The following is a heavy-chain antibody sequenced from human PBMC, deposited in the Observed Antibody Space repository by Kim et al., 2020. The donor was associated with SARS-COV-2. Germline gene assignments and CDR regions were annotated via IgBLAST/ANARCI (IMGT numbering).Heavy chain of an antibody. CDR2: IKSDGSNT. Sequence: GGSLRLSCAASGFTLSSYWMHWVRQAPGKGLVWVARIKSDGSNTSYADSVKGRFTISRDNSKNTLYLQMNSLRVEDTAVYYCVRDILSGSCYFDYWGQGTLVTVSS. CDR3: VRDILSGSCYFDY. CDR1: GFTLSSYW. J-gene: IGHJ4*02. D-gene: IGHD1-26*01. V-gene: IGHV3-74*01.